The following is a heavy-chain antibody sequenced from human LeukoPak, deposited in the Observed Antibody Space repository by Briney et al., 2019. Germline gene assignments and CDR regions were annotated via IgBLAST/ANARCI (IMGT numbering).Heavy chain of an antibody. D-gene: IGHD1-26*01. CDR3: ARDGNIVGASEYFDY. CDR2: INPNSGGT. J-gene: IGHJ4*02. CDR1: GYTFTGYY. Sequence: ASVKVSCKASGYTFTGYYMHWVRQAPGQGLVWMGWINPNSGGTNYAQKFQGRVTMTRDTSISTAYMELSRLRSDDTAVYYCARDGNIVGASEYFDYWGQGTLVTVSS. V-gene: IGHV1-2*02.